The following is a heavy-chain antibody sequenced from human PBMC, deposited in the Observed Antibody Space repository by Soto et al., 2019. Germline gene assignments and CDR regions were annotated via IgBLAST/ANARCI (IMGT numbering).Heavy chain of an antibody. CDR3: ARDSWLTTRDFDH. CDR1: GYNFGDHS. Sequence: QVHLVQSGAEVRAPGASVKLSCKTSGYNFGDHSIHWVRQAPRQGLEWLGWINCGSGETTSSQNFQDRVIITRDTSATTAYMELTTVTSEDTAMYYCARDSWLTTRDFDHWGQGTLVTVSS. CDR2: INCGSGET. V-gene: IGHV1-3*01. J-gene: IGHJ4*02. D-gene: IGHD3-22*01.